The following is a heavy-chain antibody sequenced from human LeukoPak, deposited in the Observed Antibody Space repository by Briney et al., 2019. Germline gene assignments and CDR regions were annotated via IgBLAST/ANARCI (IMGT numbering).Heavy chain of an antibody. V-gene: IGHV4-31*02. Sequence: SETLSLTRTVSGGSISSSGYYWTWIRQLPGKGLDWIGYMSYSGSTSYNPSLKSRVIISVDTSKNQLSLRLSSVTAADTAVYYCAREGYNRLDYWGQGTLVTVSS. CDR1: GGSISSSGYY. CDR3: AREGYNRLDY. D-gene: IGHD5-24*01. CDR2: MSYSGST. J-gene: IGHJ4*02.